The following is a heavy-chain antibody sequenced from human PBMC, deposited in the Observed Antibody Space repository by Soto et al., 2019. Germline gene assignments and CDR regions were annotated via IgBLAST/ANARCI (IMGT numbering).Heavy chain of an antibody. CDR1: GGTFSSYA. CDR2: IIPIFGTA. V-gene: IGHV1-69*13. J-gene: IGHJ3*02. D-gene: IGHD6-19*01. CDR3: ARAMQRLVPHDAFDI. Sequence: SVKVSCKASGGTFSSYAISWVRQAPGQGLEWMGGIIPIFGTANYAQKFQGRVTITADESTSTAYMELSSLRSEDTAVYYCARAMQRLVPHDAFDIWGQGTMVTVSS.